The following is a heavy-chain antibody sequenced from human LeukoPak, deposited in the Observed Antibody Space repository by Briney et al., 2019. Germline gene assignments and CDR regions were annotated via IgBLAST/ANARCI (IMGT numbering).Heavy chain of an antibody. Sequence: PGGSLRLSCAASGFTFSIYWMSWVRQAPGKGLEWVANIKQDGSEKYYVDSVRGRFTISRDNAKNSLYLQMNSLRAEDTAVYYCARGRRVAAAGYYYYYMDVWGKGTTVTVSS. D-gene: IGHD6-13*01. V-gene: IGHV3-7*01. J-gene: IGHJ6*03. CDR3: ARGRRVAAAGYYYYYMDV. CDR1: GFTFSIYW. CDR2: IKQDGSEK.